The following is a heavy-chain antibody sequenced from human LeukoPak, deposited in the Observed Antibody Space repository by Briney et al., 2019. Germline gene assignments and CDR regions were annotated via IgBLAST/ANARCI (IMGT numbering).Heavy chain of an antibody. J-gene: IGHJ6*03. CDR2: FHYSGST. CDR3: ARTAARYYMDV. D-gene: IGHD6-6*01. V-gene: IGHV4-59*01. Sequence: SETLSLTCTVSGGSISSYYWSWIRQPPGKGLEWIGYFHYSGSTNYNPSLKSRVTISVDTSKNQFSLKLSSVTGADTAVYYCARTAARYYMDVWGKGTTVTVCS. CDR1: GGSISSYY.